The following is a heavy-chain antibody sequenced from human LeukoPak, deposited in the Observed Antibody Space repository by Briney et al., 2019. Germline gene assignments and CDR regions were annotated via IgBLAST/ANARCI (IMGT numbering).Heavy chain of an antibody. J-gene: IGHJ4*02. CDR1: GGSISSSSYY. D-gene: IGHD6-13*01. V-gene: IGHV4-39*01. Sequence: SETLSLTCTVSGGSISSSSYYWGWIRQPPGKGLEWIGSIYYSGSTCYNPSLKSRVTISVDTSKNQFSLKLSSVTAADTAVYYCARQEGIARGFFDYWGQGTLVTVSS. CDR3: ARQEGIARGFFDY. CDR2: IYYSGST.